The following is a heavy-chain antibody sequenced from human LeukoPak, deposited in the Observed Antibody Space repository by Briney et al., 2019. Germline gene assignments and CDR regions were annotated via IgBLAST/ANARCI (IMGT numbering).Heavy chain of an antibody. V-gene: IGHV3-23*01. J-gene: IGHJ4*02. CDR1: GFTFSSYA. CDR3: AKQLGYCSDGSCYFES. Sequence: GGSLRLSCAASGFTFSSYAMSWVRPAPGKGLEWVSTISGSGSSTYDADSVKGRFTISRDNSKNTLYLQMHSLRAEDTAVYYCAKQLGYCSDGSCYFESWGQGTLVAVSS. CDR2: ISGSGSST. D-gene: IGHD2-15*01.